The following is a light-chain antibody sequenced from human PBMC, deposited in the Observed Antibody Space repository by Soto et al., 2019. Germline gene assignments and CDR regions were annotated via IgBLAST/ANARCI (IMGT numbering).Light chain of an antibody. CDR3: QRYGSSPPRYT. Sequence: EIVLTQSPGTLSLSPGERATLSCRASQSVSSSYLAWYQQKPGQAPRLLIYGASSRATGIPDRFSGSGSGTDLTLTISRREPEDFAVYYCQRYGSSPPRYTFGQGTKLEIK. J-gene: IGKJ2*01. CDR1: QSVSSSY. V-gene: IGKV3-20*01. CDR2: GAS.